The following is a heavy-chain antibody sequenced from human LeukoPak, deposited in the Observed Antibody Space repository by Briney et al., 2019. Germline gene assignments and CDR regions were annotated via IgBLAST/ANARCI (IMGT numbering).Heavy chain of an antibody. D-gene: IGHD1-1*01. J-gene: IGHJ6*02. V-gene: IGHV7-4-1*02. Sequence: ASVKVSCKASGYTFTSYAMNWVRQAPGQGLEWMGWINTNTGNPTYAQGFTGRFVFSLDTSVSTAYLQISSLKAEDTAVYYCARVDNSYHYYGMDVWGQGTTVTVSS. CDR1: GYTFTSYA. CDR2: INTNTGNP. CDR3: ARVDNSYHYYGMDV.